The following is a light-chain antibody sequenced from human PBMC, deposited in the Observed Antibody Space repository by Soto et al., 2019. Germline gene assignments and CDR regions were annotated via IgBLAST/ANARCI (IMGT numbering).Light chain of an antibody. Sequence: QSTRTHPRSVSRSPGHSVTISFTGSISYVGAYNFASWYQQHPGAAPKLLIHDVNKRPPGVPDRFSASKSGNTASLTISGLQAEDEADYYCCSYAGEYKYVFGSGTKVTVL. CDR2: DVN. CDR1: ISYVGAYNF. CDR3: CSYAGEYKYV. J-gene: IGLJ1*01. V-gene: IGLV2-11*01.